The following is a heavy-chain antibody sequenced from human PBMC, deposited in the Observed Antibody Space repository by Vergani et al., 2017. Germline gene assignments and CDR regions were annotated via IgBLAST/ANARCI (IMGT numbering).Heavy chain of an antibody. D-gene: IGHD5-18*01. CDR1: GGSISSGDYY. CDR3: ASSXEVDTAMYVGAFDI. Sequence: QVQLQESGPGLVKPSQTLALTCTVSGGSISSGDYYWSWIRQPPGKGLEWIGYIYYRGSTYYNPSLKSRVTISVDTSKNQFSLKLSSVTAADTAVYYCASSXEVDTAMYVGAFDIWGQGTMVTVSS. J-gene: IGHJ3*02. V-gene: IGHV4-30-4*08. CDR2: IYYRGST.